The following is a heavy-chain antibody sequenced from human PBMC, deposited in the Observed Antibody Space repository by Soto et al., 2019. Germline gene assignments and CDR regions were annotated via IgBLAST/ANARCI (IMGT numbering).Heavy chain of an antibody. CDR3: TRPNKGQGSDY. CDR2: IRSKANSYAT. D-gene: IGHD3-10*01. J-gene: IGHJ4*02. Sequence: PGGSLRLSCAASGFTFSGSAMHWVRQASGKGLEWVGRIRSKANSYATAYAASVKGRFTISRDDSKNTAYLQMNSLKTEDTAVYYCTRPNKGQGSDYWGQGTLVTVSS. CDR1: GFTFSGSA. V-gene: IGHV3-73*01.